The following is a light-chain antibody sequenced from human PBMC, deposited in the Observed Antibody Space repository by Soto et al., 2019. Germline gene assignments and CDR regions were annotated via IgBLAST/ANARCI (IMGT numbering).Light chain of an antibody. CDR3: QQHNAYSPWS. Sequence: DIQMTQSPSTLSASVGDRVTITCRASQSIMSWLAWYQQKPGKAPTLLLYKASALDVGVPSTFAGSRCGTEFTLTTSSLQPDDVAAYYCQQHNAYSPWSFGQGTKVDIK. CDR1: QSIMSW. V-gene: IGKV1-5*03. CDR2: KAS. J-gene: IGKJ1*01.